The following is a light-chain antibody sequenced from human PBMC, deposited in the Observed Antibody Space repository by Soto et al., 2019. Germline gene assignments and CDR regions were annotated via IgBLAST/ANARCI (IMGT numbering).Light chain of an antibody. Sequence: QSVLTQPPSVSGAPGQRVTISCTGSSSNIGAGYDVHWYQQLPGTAPKLLIYGNSNRPSGVPDRFSGSKSGTSASVAITGLQAEDVADYYCQSYDSSLSGVVFGGGTQLTVL. CDR2: GNS. CDR3: QSYDSSLSGVV. J-gene: IGLJ3*02. CDR1: SSNIGAGYD. V-gene: IGLV1-40*01.